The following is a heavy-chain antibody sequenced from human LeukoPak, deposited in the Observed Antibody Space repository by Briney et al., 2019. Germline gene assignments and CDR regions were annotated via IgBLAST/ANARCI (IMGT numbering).Heavy chain of an antibody. V-gene: IGHV4-59*01. CDR2: IYYSGST. Sequence: SETLSLTCAVYGGSFSGYYWSWIRQPPGKGLEWIGYIYYSGSTNYNPSLKSRVTISVYTSKNQFSLKLSSVTAADTAVYYCAKADYGDYDEGFDYWGQGTLVTVSS. D-gene: IGHD4-17*01. CDR3: AKADYGDYDEGFDY. J-gene: IGHJ4*02. CDR1: GGSFSGYY.